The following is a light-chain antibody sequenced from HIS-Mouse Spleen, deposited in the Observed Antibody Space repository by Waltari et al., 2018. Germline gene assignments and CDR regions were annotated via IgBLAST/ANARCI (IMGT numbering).Light chain of an antibody. V-gene: IGLV2-14*03. J-gene: IGLJ2*01. CDR1: SSDVGCYNY. Sequence: QSALTQPASVSGSPGQSITISCTGTSSDVGCYNYVPWYQQPPGNALKLMIYDVSKRPSGFSNRFSGSKSGNTASLTISGLQAEDEADYYCSSYTSSSTVVFGGGTKLTVL. CDR3: SSYTSSSTVV. CDR2: DVS.